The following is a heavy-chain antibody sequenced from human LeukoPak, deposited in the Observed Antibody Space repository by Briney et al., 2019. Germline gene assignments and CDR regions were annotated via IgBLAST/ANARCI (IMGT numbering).Heavy chain of an antibody. D-gene: IGHD3-22*01. CDR2: ISGDGGST. Sequence: GGSLRLSCAASGFTFDDYAMHWVRQAPGKGLEWVSLISGDGGSTGYADSVKGRFTISRDNAKNSLYLQMNSLRAEDTALYYCARGCVGDDSSDYWGQGTLVTVSS. V-gene: IGHV3-20*04. J-gene: IGHJ4*02. CDR3: ARGCVGDDSSDY. CDR1: GFTFDDYA.